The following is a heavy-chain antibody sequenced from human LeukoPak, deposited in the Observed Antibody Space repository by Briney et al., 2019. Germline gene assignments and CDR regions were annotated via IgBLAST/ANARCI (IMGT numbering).Heavy chain of an antibody. CDR3: ARGGFHHGFDI. V-gene: IGHV3-74*01. Sequence: GGSLRLSCAASGFTFVRYWMPWVRQAPGEGLLWVSRIDSDGSDTIYAGSVKGRFTISRDNAKNTLYLQMNSLRADDTAVYYCARGGFHHGFDIWGQGTMVTVSS. D-gene: IGHD3-10*01. CDR2: IDSDGSDT. J-gene: IGHJ3*02. CDR1: GFTFVRYW.